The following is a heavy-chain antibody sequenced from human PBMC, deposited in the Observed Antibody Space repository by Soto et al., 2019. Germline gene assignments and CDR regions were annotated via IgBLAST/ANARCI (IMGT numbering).Heavy chain of an antibody. CDR1: GCTFSSYS. V-gene: IGHV3-48*01. Sequence: PGGSLRLSCAASGCTFSSYSMNLVRPAPGKGLEWVSYISSSSTTKYYADSVKGRFTISRDNAKNSLYLQMNSLRAEDTAVYYCARDGCSGSNCLNWFDPWGQGTLVTVSS. CDR2: ISSSSTTK. CDR3: ARDGCSGSNCLNWFDP. D-gene: IGHD2-15*01. J-gene: IGHJ5*02.